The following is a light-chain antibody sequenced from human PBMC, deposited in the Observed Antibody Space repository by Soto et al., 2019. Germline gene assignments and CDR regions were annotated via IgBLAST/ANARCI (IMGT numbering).Light chain of an antibody. CDR2: EVS. Sequence: QSALTQPASVSGSPGQSITISCTGTSRDIGGYKYVSWYQQDPGKAPKLMIYEVSNRPSGVSNRFSGSKSGNTASLTISGLQAEDEADYYCSSYTSSSTGVFGGGTKVTVL. CDR1: SRDIGGYKY. J-gene: IGLJ3*02. V-gene: IGLV2-14*01. CDR3: SSYTSSSTGV.